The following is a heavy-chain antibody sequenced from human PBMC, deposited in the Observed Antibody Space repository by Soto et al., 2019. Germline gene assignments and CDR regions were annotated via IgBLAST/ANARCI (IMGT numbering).Heavy chain of an antibody. CDR2: ISSSGSTI. J-gene: IGHJ4*02. V-gene: IGHV3-11*01. CDR1: GFTFSDYY. D-gene: IGHD3-22*01. Sequence: PGGSLRLSCAASGFTFSDYYMSWIRQAPGKGLEWVSYISSSGSTIYYADSVKGRFTTSRDNAKNSLYLQMNSLRAEDTAVYYCARSHLYYDSSGYPDYWGKGTLVTVSS. CDR3: ARSHLYYDSSGYPDY.